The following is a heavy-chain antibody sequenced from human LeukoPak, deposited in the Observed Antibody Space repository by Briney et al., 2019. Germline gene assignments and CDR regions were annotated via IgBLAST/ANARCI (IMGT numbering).Heavy chain of an antibody. CDR2: IIPIFGTA. D-gene: IGHD2-21*02. Sequence: GASVKVSCKASGGTFSSYAISWVRRAPGQGLEWMGGIIPIFGTANYAQKFQGRVTITADESTSTAYMELSSLRSEDTAVYYCARVIVVVTASVYYYYYMDVWGKGTTVTISS. CDR3: ARVIVVVTASVYYYYYMDV. J-gene: IGHJ6*03. CDR1: GGTFSSYA. V-gene: IGHV1-69*13.